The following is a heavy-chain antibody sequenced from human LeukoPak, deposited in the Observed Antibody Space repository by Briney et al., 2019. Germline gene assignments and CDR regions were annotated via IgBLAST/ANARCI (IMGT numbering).Heavy chain of an antibody. J-gene: IGHJ2*01. CDR3: ARVAAGFLVQHWYFDL. CDR2: TSYSGST. D-gene: IGHD6-25*01. Sequence: SETLSLTCAVSGDSISSYYWSWIRQPPGKGLEWIGYTSYSGSTNYNPSLKSRVTISVDTSENQFSLKLTSVTAADTAIYYCARVAAGFLVQHWYFDLWGRGTLVTVSS. V-gene: IGHV4-59*01. CDR1: GDSISSYY.